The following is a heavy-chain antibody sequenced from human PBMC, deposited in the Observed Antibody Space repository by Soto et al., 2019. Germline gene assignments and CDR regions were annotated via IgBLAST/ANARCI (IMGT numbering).Heavy chain of an antibody. J-gene: IGHJ4*02. V-gene: IGHV3-23*01. Sequence: GGSLRLSCAASGFTFSSYAMSWFRQAPGKGLEWVSAISGSGGSTYYADSVKGRFAISRDNSKNTLYLQMNSLRAEDTAVYYCAKEYYDSSGYYPQGIDYWGQGTLVTVSS. CDR2: ISGSGGST. CDR3: AKEYYDSSGYYPQGIDY. D-gene: IGHD3-22*01. CDR1: GFTFSSYA.